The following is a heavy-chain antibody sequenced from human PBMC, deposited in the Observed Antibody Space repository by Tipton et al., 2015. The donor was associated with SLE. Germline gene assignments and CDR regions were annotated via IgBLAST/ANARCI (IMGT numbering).Heavy chain of an antibody. Sequence: TLSLTCTVSGGVISEYYWGWIRQPAGKGLEWIGRIYTGGNTKYNPSLESRVTLSADASKAQFSLKLNSVTAADTAVYYCARQRGYNYGLYNWFDPWGQGTLVTVSS. J-gene: IGHJ5*02. CDR1: GGVISEYY. CDR2: IYTGGNT. V-gene: IGHV4-4*07. CDR3: ARQRGYNYGLYNWFDP. D-gene: IGHD3/OR15-3a*01.